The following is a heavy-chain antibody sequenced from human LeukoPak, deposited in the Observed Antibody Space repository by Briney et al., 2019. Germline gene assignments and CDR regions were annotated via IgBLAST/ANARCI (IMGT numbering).Heavy chain of an antibody. Sequence: GASVKVSCKASGYTFTGYYMHWVRQAPGQGLEWMGWINPNSGGTNYAQKFQGRVTMTRDTSISTAYMELRSLRSDDTAVYYCARGIGYSYAFDIWGQGTMVTVSS. CDR1: GYTFTGYY. J-gene: IGHJ3*02. CDR2: INPNSGGT. CDR3: ARGIGYSYAFDI. V-gene: IGHV1-2*02. D-gene: IGHD2-15*01.